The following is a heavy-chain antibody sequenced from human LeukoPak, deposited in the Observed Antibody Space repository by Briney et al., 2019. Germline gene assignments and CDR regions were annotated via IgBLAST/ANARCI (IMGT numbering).Heavy chain of an antibody. D-gene: IGHD6-19*01. CDR1: GFTFSSYG. CDR2: IWYDGSNK. V-gene: IGHV3-33*06. J-gene: IGHJ4*02. CDR3: AKDPDTGIAVAGPDY. Sequence: PGGSLRLSCAASGFTFSSYGMHWVRQAPGKGLEWVAVIWYDGSNKYYADSVKGRFTISRDNSKNTLYLQMNRLRAEDTAVYYCAKDPDTGIAVAGPDYWGQGTLVTVSS.